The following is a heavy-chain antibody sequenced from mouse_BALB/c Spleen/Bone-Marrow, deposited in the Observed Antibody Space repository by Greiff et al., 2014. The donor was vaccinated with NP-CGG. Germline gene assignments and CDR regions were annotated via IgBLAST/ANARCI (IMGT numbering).Heavy chain of an antibody. J-gene: IGHJ4*01. V-gene: IGHV1-7*01. CDR3: ARPRDYKAYYAMDY. CDR1: GYTFTSYW. CDR2: INPSTGYT. D-gene: IGHD2-13*01. Sequence: QVQLQQSGAELAKPGASVKMSCKASGYTFTSYWMYWVKQRPGQGLEWIGNINPSTGYTEYNQKFKDKATLTADKSSSTAYMQLSSRTSEDYAVYYCARPRDYKAYYAMDYWGQGTSVTVSS.